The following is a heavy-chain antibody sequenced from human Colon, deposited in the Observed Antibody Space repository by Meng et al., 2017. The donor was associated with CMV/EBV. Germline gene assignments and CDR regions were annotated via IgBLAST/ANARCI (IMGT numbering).Heavy chain of an antibody. CDR3: TRARGQLAFDY. CDR1: GVTFSTYG. D-gene: IGHD1-1*01. Sequence: GESLKISCAASGVTFSTYGIHWVRQAPGKGPQWVAFIPYDGTQTYYADSVKGRFTVSRDNAKNSLFLQMDSLRVEDTAVYYCTRARGQLAFDYWGQGIQVTVSS. V-gene: IGHV3-33*05. J-gene: IGHJ4*02. CDR2: IPYDGTQT.